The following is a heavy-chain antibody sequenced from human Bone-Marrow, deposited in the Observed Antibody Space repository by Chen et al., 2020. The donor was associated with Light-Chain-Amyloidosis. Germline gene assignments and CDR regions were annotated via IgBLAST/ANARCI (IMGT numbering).Heavy chain of an antibody. J-gene: IGHJ4*02. CDR3: ARRRDGYNFDY. D-gene: IGHD5-12*01. CDR1: GYTFPNYW. Sequence: EVQLAQSGPEVKKPGESLKISCKGSGYTFPNYWIGWGRQMPGKGLEWMGVIYPDDSDARYSPSFEGQVTISADKSITTAYLQWRSLKASDTAMYYCARRRDGYNFDYWGQGTLVTVSS. CDR2: IYPDDSDA. V-gene: IGHV5-51*01.